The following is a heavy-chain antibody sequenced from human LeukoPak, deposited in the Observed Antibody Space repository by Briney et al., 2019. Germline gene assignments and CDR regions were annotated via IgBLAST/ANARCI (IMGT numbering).Heavy chain of an antibody. Sequence: SETLSLTCAVSGGSISSSNWWSWVRQPPGKGLEWIGEIYHSGSTNYNPSLKSRVTISVDKSKNQFSLKLSSVTAADTAVYYCARGVVPAAPYYYYYYMDVWGKGTTVTVSS. V-gene: IGHV4-4*02. CDR3: ARGVVPAAPYYYYYYMDV. CDR1: GGSISSSNW. CDR2: IYHSGST. D-gene: IGHD2-2*01. J-gene: IGHJ6*03.